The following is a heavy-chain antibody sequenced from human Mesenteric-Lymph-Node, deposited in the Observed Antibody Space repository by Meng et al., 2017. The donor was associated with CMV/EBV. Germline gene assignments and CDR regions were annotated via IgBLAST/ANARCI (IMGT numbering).Heavy chain of an antibody. CDR3: VTPPRHYKYNWYTYSFDY. CDR2: INTDGSST. V-gene: IGHV3-74*01. CDR1: GFTFSSYW. J-gene: IGHJ4*02. Sequence: GESLKISCAASGFTFSSYWMHWVRQAPGKGLLWVSRINTDGSSTTYADSVKGRFTISRGNAKNTLYLQMNSLRAEDTAIYYCVTPPRHYKYNWYTYSFDYWGQGTLVTVSS. D-gene: IGHD1-1*01.